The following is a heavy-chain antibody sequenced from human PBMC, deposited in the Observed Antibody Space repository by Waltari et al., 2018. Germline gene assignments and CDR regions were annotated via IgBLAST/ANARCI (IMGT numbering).Heavy chain of an antibody. Sequence: QITLKESGPTLVKPTQTLTLTCTVSGCSLSTRGVGGGWIRQPTGKALEWLALIYWNDDKRYSPSLKSRLTITKDTSKNQVVLTMTNMDPVDTATYYCVYSSSWYGDYWGQGTLVTVSS. CDR3: VYSSSWYGDY. J-gene: IGHJ4*02. V-gene: IGHV2-5*01. D-gene: IGHD6-13*01. CDR2: IYWNDDK. CDR1: GCSLSTRGVG.